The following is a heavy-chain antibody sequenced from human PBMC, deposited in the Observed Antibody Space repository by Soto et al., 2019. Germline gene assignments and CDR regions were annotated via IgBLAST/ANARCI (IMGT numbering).Heavy chain of an antibody. CDR1: GFTFSNYW. CDR2: INGDGSEN. V-gene: IGHV3-7*03. Sequence: GSLRLSCAASGFTFSNYWMNWVRQAPRRGLEWVANINGDGSENTYVDSVKGRFTISRDNAKNSLDLQMNSLRPGDTAVYFCARGPLAYWGLGTLVTVSS. CDR3: ARGPLAY. J-gene: IGHJ4*02.